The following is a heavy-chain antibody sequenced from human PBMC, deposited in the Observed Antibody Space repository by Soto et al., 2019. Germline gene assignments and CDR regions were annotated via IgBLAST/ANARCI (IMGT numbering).Heavy chain of an antibody. CDR1: GYTFTYRY. V-gene: IGHV1-45*02. CDR2: ITPFNGNT. D-gene: IGHD4-17*01. Sequence: QMQLVQSGAEVKKTGSSVKVSCKASGYTFTYRYLHWVRQAPGQALEWMGWITPFNGNTNYAQKFQDRVTITRDRSMSTAYMELSSLRSEDTAMYYCATVSRGYMDVWGKGTTVTVSS. J-gene: IGHJ6*03. CDR3: ATVSRGYMDV.